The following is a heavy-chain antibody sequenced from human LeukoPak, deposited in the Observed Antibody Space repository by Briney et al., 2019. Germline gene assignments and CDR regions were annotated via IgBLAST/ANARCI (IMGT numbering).Heavy chain of an antibody. V-gene: IGHV1-18*01. Sequence: ASVKVSCKASGYTFTSYVISWVRPAPGQGLEWMGWISAYNGNTNYAQKFQGRVTMTTDTSTSTAYMELRSLRSDDTAVYYCARAGGFYDFCSGYYTRSYYYYMDVWGKGTTVTVSS. D-gene: IGHD3-3*01. CDR3: ARAGGFYDFCSGYYTRSYYYYMDV. CDR2: ISAYNGNT. CDR1: GYTFTSYV. J-gene: IGHJ6*03.